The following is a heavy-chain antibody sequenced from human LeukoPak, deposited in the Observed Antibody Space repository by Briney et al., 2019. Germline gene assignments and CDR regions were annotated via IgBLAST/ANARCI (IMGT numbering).Heavy chain of an antibody. J-gene: IGHJ4*02. CDR2: MKPDGSDK. Sequence: GGSLRLSCVASGFSFSNSCMTWVRQSPEKGLERVAIMKPDGSDKSYLDSVKGRFTISRDNTKNSLYLEMNSLRADDTAVYYCARDSHYSTFYYWGQGTLVTVSS. CDR3: ARDSHYSTFYY. CDR1: GFSFSNSC. D-gene: IGHD4-11*01. V-gene: IGHV3-7*01.